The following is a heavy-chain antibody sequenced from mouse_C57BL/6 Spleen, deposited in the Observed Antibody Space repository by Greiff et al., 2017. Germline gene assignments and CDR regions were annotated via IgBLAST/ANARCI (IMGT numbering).Heavy chain of an antibody. D-gene: IGHD1-1*01. CDR2: IYPGDGDT. Sequence: QVQLQQSGAELVKPGASVKISCKASGYAFSSYWMNWVKQRPGKGLEWIGQIYPGDGDTNYNGKFKGKATLTADKSSSTAYMQLSSLTSEDSAVYFCARVITTVVKYFDVWGTGTTVTVSS. CDR3: ARVITTVVKYFDV. CDR1: GYAFSSYW. V-gene: IGHV1-80*01. J-gene: IGHJ1*03.